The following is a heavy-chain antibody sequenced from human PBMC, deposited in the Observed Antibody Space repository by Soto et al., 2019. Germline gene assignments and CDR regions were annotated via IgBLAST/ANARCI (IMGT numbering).Heavy chain of an antibody. D-gene: IGHD3-10*01. Sequence: SETLSLTCTVSGGSITSYYWSWIRKPPGKGLEWIGYISYSGSTNYNPSLKSRVTISVDTSTNQFSLKLSSVTAADTAVYYCARDRTYYYGGTDYFGMDVWGRGTTVTVSS. J-gene: IGHJ6*02. CDR2: ISYSGST. CDR3: ARDRTYYYGGTDYFGMDV. CDR1: GGSITSYY. V-gene: IGHV4-59*01.